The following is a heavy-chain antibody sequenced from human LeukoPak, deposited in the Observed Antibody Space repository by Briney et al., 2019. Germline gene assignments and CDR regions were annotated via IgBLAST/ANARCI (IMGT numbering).Heavy chain of an antibody. CDR1: GFSLSTSGEG. J-gene: IGHJ3*02. D-gene: IGHD4-17*01. Sequence: SGPTLVKPTQTLTLTCTFSGFSLSTSGEGVGWIRQPTGKALEWLALIYWNDDKRYSPSLKSRLTITKDTSKNQVVLTMTNMDPVDTATYYCAHSGTVTTPHDAFDIWGQGTMVTVSS. CDR3: AHSGTVTTPHDAFDI. V-gene: IGHV2-5*01. CDR2: IYWNDDK.